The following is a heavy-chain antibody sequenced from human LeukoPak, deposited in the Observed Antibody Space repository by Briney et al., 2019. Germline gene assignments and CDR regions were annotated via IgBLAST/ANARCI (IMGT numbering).Heavy chain of an antibody. CDR2: TYHRSKWYN. CDR1: GDSVSSNSAA. J-gene: IGHJ6*02. Sequence: SQTLSLTCAISGDSVSSNSAAWNWIRQSPSRGLEWLGRTYHRSKWYNDYAVSVKSRITINPDTSKNQFSLQLNSVTPEDTAVYYCARVTMVRGVNSGRPLGNYYYYGMDVWGQGTTVTVSS. V-gene: IGHV6-1*01. CDR3: ARVTMVRGVNSGRPLGNYYYYGMDV. D-gene: IGHD3-10*01.